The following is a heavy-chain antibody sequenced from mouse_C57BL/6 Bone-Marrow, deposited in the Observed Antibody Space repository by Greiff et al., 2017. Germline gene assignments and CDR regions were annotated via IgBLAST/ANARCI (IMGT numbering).Heavy chain of an antibody. J-gene: IGHJ3*01. V-gene: IGHV1-4*01. D-gene: IGHD2-3*01. Sequence: VQLQQSGAELARPGASVKMSCKASGYTFTSYTMHWVQQRPGQGLEWIGYINPSSGYTKYNQKFKDKATLTADKSSSTAYMQLSSLTSEDSAIYYCAGWLLRPLAYWGQGTLVTVSA. CDR2: INPSSGYT. CDR3: AGWLLRPLAY. CDR1: GYTFTSYT.